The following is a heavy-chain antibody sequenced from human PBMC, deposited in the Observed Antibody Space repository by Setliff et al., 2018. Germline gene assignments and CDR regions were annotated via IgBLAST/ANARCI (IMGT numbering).Heavy chain of an antibody. CDR1: GFTFGFYA. CDR2: SYDGSSS. V-gene: IGHV3-23*03. Sequence: PGGSLRLSCAASGFTFGFYAMAWVRQAPGKGLEWLALSYDGSSSFYADSVKGRFTVSRDNSKYTLYLQMDSLRVEDTAMYYCAKAGYTSKWYEARVPDSWGQGTLVTVSS. CDR3: AKAGYTSKWYEARVPDS. J-gene: IGHJ4*02. D-gene: IGHD6-13*01.